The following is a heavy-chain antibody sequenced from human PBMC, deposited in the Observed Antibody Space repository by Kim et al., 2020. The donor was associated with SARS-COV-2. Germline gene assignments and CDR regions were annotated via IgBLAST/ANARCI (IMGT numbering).Heavy chain of an antibody. J-gene: IGHJ4*02. CDR2: VSRDGGST. V-gene: IGHV3-64*02. Sequence: GGSLRLSCAASGFTFNNYGLHWVRQAPGKGLEYVSAVSRDGGSTYYADSVKGRFTISRDNSKNTVYLQMGSLRAEDMAVYYCARVSGVGYDYWGQGSLV. CDR1: GFTFNNYG. D-gene: IGHD1-26*01. CDR3: ARVSGVGYDY.